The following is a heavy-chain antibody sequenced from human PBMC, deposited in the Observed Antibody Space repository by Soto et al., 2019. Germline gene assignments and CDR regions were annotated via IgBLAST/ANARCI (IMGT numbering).Heavy chain of an antibody. CDR3: ASPDIDSYDAFAI. J-gene: IGHJ3*02. Sequence: GGSLRLSCAASGFTVSSNYMSWVRQAPGKGLEWVSVIYSGGSTYYADSVKGRFTISRDNSKNTLYLQMNSLRAEDTAVYYCASPDIDSYDAFAIWGQGTMVTVSS. D-gene: IGHD3-9*01. V-gene: IGHV3-66*01. CDR1: GFTVSSNY. CDR2: IYSGGST.